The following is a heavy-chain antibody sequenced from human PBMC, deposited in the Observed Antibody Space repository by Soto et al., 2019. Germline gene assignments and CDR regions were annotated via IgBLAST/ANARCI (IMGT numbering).Heavy chain of an antibody. CDR1: GFTFSSYG. D-gene: IGHD2-2*01. CDR2: IWYDGSNK. CDR3: ASDHCSSTSCPYFDY. J-gene: IGHJ4*02. Sequence: GGSLRLSCAASGFTFSSYGMHWVRQAPGKGLEWVAVIWYDGSNKYYADSVKGRFTISRDNSKNTLYLQMNSLRAEDTAVYYCASDHCSSTSCPYFDYWGQGTLVTVSS. V-gene: IGHV3-33*01.